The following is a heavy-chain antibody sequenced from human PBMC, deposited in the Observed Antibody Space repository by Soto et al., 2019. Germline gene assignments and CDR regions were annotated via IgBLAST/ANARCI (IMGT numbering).Heavy chain of an antibody. CDR3: AREDIVVVPAAITSSYYYGMDV. Sequence: PGGSLRLSCAASGFTFSSYGMHWVRQAPGKGLEWVAVIWYDGSNKYYADSVKGRFTISRDNSKNTLYLQMNSLRAEDTAVYYCAREDIVVVPAAITSSYYYGMDVWGQGTTVTVS. D-gene: IGHD2-2*02. J-gene: IGHJ6*02. CDR1: GFTFSSYG. CDR2: IWYDGSNK. V-gene: IGHV3-33*01.